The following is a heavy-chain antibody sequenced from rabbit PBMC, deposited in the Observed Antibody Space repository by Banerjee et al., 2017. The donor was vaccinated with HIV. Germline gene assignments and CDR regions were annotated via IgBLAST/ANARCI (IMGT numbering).Heavy chain of an antibody. D-gene: IGHD1-1*01. J-gene: IGHJ4*01. CDR2: IYGGSTGNT. CDR3: ARDLSGVIGWNLNL. V-gene: IGHV1S45*01. CDR1: GFSFNSNYV. Sequence: QEQLEESGGDLVKPEGSLTLTCTASGFSFNSNYVMCWVRPAPGKGLEWIACIYGGSTGNTAYANWAKGRFTISRTSWTTVTLQMTSLTAADTATYFCARDLSGVIGWNLNLWGQGTLVPS.